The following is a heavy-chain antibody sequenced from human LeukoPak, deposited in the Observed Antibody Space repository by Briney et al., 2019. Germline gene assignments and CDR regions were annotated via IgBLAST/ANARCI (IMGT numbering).Heavy chain of an antibody. CDR3: ARGISSGWSRAVGY. D-gene: IGHD6-19*01. V-gene: IGHV4-61*01. Sequence: PSETLSLTCTVSGVSISSGSYYWSWLRQPPGKGLEWIGYIYYSGSTNYNPSLKSRVTISVDTSKNQLSLKLSSVTAADTAVYYCARGISSGWSRAVGYWGQGTLVTVSS. J-gene: IGHJ4*02. CDR1: GVSISSGSYY. CDR2: IYYSGST.